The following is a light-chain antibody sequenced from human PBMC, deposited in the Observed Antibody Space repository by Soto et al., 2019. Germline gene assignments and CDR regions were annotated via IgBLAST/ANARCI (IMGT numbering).Light chain of an antibody. Sequence: IVLIINKDTLSFSPGERATLSCRASQSINRHLAWYRQKPGQAPRLLIYDASNRATGIPARSSGTGSGTDFTLTISSLEPEDFGVYYCQQRSNWPPVTFGGVTMVDIK. J-gene: IGKJ4*01. CDR1: QSINRH. CDR3: QQRSNWPPVT. V-gene: IGKV3-11*01. CDR2: DAS.